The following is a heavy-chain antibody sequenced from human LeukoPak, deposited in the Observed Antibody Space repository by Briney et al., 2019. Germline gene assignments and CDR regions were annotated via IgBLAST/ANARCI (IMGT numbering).Heavy chain of an antibody. Sequence: GGSLRLSCAASGFTFSSYAMHWVRQAPGKGLEWVAVISHDGSNKYYADSVKGRFTISRDNSKNTLYLQMNSLRAEDTAVYYCARDTRKIVATIIDYWGQGTLVTVSS. CDR2: ISHDGSNK. CDR3: ARDTRKIVATIIDY. J-gene: IGHJ4*02. CDR1: GFTFSSYA. D-gene: IGHD5-12*01. V-gene: IGHV3-30*01.